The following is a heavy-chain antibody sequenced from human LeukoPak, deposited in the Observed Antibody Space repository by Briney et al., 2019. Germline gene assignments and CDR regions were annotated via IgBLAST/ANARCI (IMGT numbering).Heavy chain of an antibody. CDR3: ARGRALNP. CDR2: IYHSGST. J-gene: IGHJ5*02. Sequence: PSETLSLTCTVSGYSISSGYYWGWIRQPPGKGLEWIGSIYHSGSTYYNPSLKSRVTISVDTSKNQFSLKLSSVTAADTAVYYCARGRALNPWGQGTLVTVSS. CDR1: GYSISSGYY. V-gene: IGHV4-38-2*02.